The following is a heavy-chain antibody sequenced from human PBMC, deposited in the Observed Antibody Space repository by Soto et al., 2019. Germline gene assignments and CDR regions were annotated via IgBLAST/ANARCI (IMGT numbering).Heavy chain of an antibody. CDR2: ISYDGSNK. CDR1: GFTFSSYA. CDR3: ARDRVPAAMDYYYGMDV. D-gene: IGHD2-2*01. Sequence: QVQLVESGGGVVQPGRSLRLSCAASGFTFSSYAMHWVRQAPGKGLEWVAVISYDGSNKYYADSVKGRFTISRDNSKNPLYLQMNSLRAEDTAVYYCARDRVPAAMDYYYGMDVWGPGTTVTVSS. J-gene: IGHJ6*02. V-gene: IGHV3-30-3*01.